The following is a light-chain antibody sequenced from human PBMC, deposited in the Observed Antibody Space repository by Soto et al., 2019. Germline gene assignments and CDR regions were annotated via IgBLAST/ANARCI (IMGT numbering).Light chain of an antibody. V-gene: IGKV1-5*01. J-gene: IGKJ1*01. Sequence: EIQMTQSPSTLSASVGDRFTITCLASQSISSWLAWYQQKPGKAPKLLIYDASSLESGVTSRFSGSGSGTEFTLTISSLQPDDFATYYCQQYNSYSWTVGQGTKVDIK. CDR2: DAS. CDR1: QSISSW. CDR3: QQYNSYSWT.